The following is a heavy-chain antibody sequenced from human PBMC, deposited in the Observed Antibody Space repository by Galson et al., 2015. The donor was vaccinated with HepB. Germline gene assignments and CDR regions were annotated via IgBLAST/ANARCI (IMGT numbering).Heavy chain of an antibody. J-gene: IGHJ3*02. Sequence: SLRLSCAASGFTVSSNYMSWVRQAPGKGLEWVSVIYSGGSTYYADSVKGRFTISRDNSKNTLYLQMNSLRAEDTAVYYCARDSLSGRGGDIWGQGTMVTVSS. CDR1: GFTVSSNY. V-gene: IGHV3-66*02. CDR2: IYSGGST. D-gene: IGHD2-15*01. CDR3: ARDSLSGRGGDI.